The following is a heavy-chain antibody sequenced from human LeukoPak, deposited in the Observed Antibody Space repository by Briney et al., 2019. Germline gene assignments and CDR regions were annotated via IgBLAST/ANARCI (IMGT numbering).Heavy chain of an antibody. Sequence: PGGSLRLSCAASGFTFSSYAMSRVRQAPGKGLEWVSSIDISGGSTYYADSVKGRFTISRDNSKNTLYLQMNSLRGEDTALYFCANEVRPNDYWGQGTLVTVSS. D-gene: IGHD4/OR15-4a*01. J-gene: IGHJ4*02. V-gene: IGHV3-23*01. CDR3: ANEVRPNDY. CDR1: GFTFSSYA. CDR2: IDISGGST.